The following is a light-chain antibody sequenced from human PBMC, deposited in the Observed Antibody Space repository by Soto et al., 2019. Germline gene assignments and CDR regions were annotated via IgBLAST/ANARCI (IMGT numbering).Light chain of an antibody. CDR2: WAS. CDR1: RSLFSSSNSKNY. Sequence: TVMTQSPDSLAVSLGERATITCKSSRSLFSSSNSKNYLAWHQQKSGQSPKLVIYWASTRESGVPERFSGSGSGIDFTLTISSVQAADVEVDYCLQHYSAPLTFGGGTKVDIK. V-gene: IGKV4-1*01. J-gene: IGKJ4*01. CDR3: LQHYSAPLT.